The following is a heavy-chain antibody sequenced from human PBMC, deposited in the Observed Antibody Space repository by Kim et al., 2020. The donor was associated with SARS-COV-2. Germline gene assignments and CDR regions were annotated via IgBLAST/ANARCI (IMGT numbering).Heavy chain of an antibody. V-gene: IGHV3-48*03. D-gene: IGHD4-17*01. Sequence: YAESVEGRFSIFRDNAKKSLFLQMNSLRAEDTAVYYCTRDNPTVADFDSWGQGTLVTISS. CDR3: TRDNPTVADFDS. J-gene: IGHJ4*02.